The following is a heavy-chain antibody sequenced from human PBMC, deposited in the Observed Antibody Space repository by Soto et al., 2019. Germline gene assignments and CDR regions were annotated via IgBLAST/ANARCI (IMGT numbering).Heavy chain of an antibody. V-gene: IGHV4-34*01. D-gene: IGHD2-15*01. CDR3: ARRGIVVVVAAPLDY. J-gene: IGHJ4*02. Sequence: PSETLSLTCAVYGGSFSGYYWSWIRQPPGKGLEWIGEINHSGGSNYNPSLKSRVTISVDTSKNQFSLKLSSVTAADTAVYYCARRGIVVVVAAPLDYWGQGTLVTVSS. CDR2: INHSGGS. CDR1: GGSFSGYY.